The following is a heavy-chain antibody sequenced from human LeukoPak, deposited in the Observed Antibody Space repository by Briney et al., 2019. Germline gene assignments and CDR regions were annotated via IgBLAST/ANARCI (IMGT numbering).Heavy chain of an antibody. Sequence: GGSLRLSCAASGFTFSTYAMSWVRQAPGKGLEWVSTISESDGSTYYADSVKGRFTIFRDNSKNTLYLQMNTLRAKDTAIYYCANSPGKWGQGTLVTVSS. CDR2: ISESDGST. V-gene: IGHV3-23*01. CDR3: ANSPGK. J-gene: IGHJ4*02. CDR1: GFTFSTYA.